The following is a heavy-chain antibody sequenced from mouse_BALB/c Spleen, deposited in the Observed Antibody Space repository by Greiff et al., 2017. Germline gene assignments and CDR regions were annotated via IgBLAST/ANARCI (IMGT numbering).Heavy chain of an antibody. CDR2: ISSGGSYT. Sequence: EVQGVESGGGLVKPGGSLKLSCAASGFTFSSYTMSWVRQTPEKRLEWVATISSGGSYTYYPDSVKGRFTISRDNAKNTLYLQMSSLKSEDTAMYYCARRGGNGYFDYWGQGTTLTVSS. CDR3: ARRGGNGYFDY. CDR1: GFTFSSYT. D-gene: IGHD2-1*01. J-gene: IGHJ2*01. V-gene: IGHV5-6-4*01.